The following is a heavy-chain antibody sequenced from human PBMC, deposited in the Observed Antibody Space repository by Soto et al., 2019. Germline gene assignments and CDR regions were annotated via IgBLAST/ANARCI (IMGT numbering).Heavy chain of an antibody. CDR2: IIPIFGTA. D-gene: IGHD3-3*01. V-gene: IGHV1-69*13. CDR1: GGTFSSYA. J-gene: IGHJ5*02. CDR3: ARGLWSGTTNRFDP. Sequence: GAAVKVSCKASGGTFSSYAISSVRQAPGQGLEWMGGIIPIFGTANYAQKFQGRVTITADESTSTAYMELSSLRSEDTAVYYCARGLWSGTTNRFDPWGQGTLVTVSS.